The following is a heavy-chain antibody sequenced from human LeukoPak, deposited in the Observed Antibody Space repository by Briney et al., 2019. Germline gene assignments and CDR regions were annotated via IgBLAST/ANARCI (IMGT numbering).Heavy chain of an antibody. D-gene: IGHD2-2*02. CDR3: ARERVCRSNSCYSTFDS. Sequence: ASVKVSCKASGYTFTSYGISWVRQAPGQGLEWMGWISAYNGNTNYAQKFQGRVTITADKSTSTAYMELSSLRSEDTAVYYCARERVCRSNSCYSTFDSWGQGTLVTVSS. CDR1: GYTFTSYG. V-gene: IGHV1-18*01. CDR2: ISAYNGNT. J-gene: IGHJ4*02.